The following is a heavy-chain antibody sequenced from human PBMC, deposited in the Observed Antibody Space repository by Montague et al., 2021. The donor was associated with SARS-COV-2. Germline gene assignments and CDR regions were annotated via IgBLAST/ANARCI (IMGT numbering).Heavy chain of an antibody. D-gene: IGHD1-26*01. CDR1: GDSISSGTYY. Sequence: TLSLTCTVSGDSISSGTYYWSWIRQPAGKGLEWIGRIYTSGGTNYNPSLKSRVTMSVDPSKNQFSLTMSSVTAADTAVYYCARVGGNYYRYFDYWGQGSLVTVS. CDR3: ARVGGNYYRYFDY. J-gene: IGHJ4*02. CDR2: IYTSGGT. V-gene: IGHV4-61*02.